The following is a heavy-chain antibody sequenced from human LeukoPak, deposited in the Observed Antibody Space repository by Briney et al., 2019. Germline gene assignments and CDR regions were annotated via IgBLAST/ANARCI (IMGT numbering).Heavy chain of an antibody. V-gene: IGHV4-4*02. CDR3: ARDFWYYYDSSGSESFQH. J-gene: IGHJ1*01. D-gene: IGHD3-22*01. CDR2: IYHSGST. Sequence: KTSGTLSLTCAVSGGSISSSNWWSWVRQPPGKGLEWIGEIYHSGSTNYNPSLKSRVTISVDKSENQFSLKLSSVTAADTAVYYCARDFWYYYDSSGSESFQHWGQGTLVTVSS. CDR1: GGSISSSNW.